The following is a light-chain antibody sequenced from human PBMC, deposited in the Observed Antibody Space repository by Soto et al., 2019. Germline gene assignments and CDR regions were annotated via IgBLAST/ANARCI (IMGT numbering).Light chain of an antibody. V-gene: IGLV2-14*02. CDR1: SSGVGSYNL. J-gene: IGLJ1*01. CDR3: FSYTSSGTYV. CDR2: EGS. Sequence: QSALTQPASVSGSPGQSVTISCTGTSSGVGSYNLVSWYQQHPGKAPKLIIFEGSKGPSGVSNRFSGSKSGNTASLTISGLQAEDETDYYCFSYTSSGTYVFGTGTKLTVL.